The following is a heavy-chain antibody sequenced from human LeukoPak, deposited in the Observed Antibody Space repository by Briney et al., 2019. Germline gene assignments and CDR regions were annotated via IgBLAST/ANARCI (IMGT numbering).Heavy chain of an antibody. CDR3: AGYSSSWSSSLDF. D-gene: IGHD6-13*01. CDR2: IIPTLGTA. Sequence: SVKVSCTASGGTFSSYTITWVRQAPGQGLEWMGRIIPTLGTASYAQKFQDRVTITTDESTSTAYMELNSLTSGDTAVYYCAGYSSSWSSSLDFWGQGTLVTVSS. V-gene: IGHV1-69*16. CDR1: GGTFSSYT. J-gene: IGHJ4*02.